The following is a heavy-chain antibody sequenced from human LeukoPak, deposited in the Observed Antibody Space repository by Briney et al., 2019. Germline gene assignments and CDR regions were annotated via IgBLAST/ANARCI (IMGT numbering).Heavy chain of an antibody. CDR1: GFTFSSDW. V-gene: IGHV3-7*01. D-gene: IGHD6-19*01. CDR2: IKQDGSEK. Sequence: GGSLRLSCAASGFTFSSDWMSWVRQAPGQGMEWVANIKQDGSEKYYVDSVKGRFTISRDNAKNSLYLQMNSLRAEDTAVYYCARDYYSSGWYDYWGQGTLVTVSS. CDR3: ARDYYSSGWYDY. J-gene: IGHJ4*02.